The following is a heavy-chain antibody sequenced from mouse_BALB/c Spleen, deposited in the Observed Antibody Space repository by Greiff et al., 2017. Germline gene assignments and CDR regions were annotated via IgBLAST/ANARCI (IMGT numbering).Heavy chain of an antibody. D-gene: IGHD1-2*01. CDR1: GYTFTSYW. Sequence: QVQLQQSGAELARPGASVKLSCKASGYTFTSYWMQWVKQRPGQGLEWIGAIYPGDGDTRYTQKFKGKATLTADKSSSTAYMQLSSLASEDSAVYYCARIDYGYVSMDYWGQGTSVTVSS. CDR2: IYPGDGDT. V-gene: IGHV1-87*01. J-gene: IGHJ4*01. CDR3: ARIDYGYVSMDY.